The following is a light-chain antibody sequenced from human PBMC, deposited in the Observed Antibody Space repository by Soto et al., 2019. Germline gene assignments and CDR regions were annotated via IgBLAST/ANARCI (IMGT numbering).Light chain of an antibody. CDR3: QEYNSYSGT. CDR2: DAS. CDR1: HNINRW. Sequence: DIQMTQSPSIMSASVGDRVTITCRASHNINRWLAWYQQKPGKAPKLLIYDASRLESGVPSRFGGSGSGTEFTPSNSSLKPDHFAIYYWQEYNSYSGTFGPGTKVEIK. J-gene: IGKJ1*01. V-gene: IGKV1-5*01.